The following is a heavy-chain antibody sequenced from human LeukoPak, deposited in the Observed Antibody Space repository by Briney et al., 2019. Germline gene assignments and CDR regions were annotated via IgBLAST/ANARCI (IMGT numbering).Heavy chain of an antibody. CDR3: ARAPSYCSSTSCYGHTYYYYYGMDV. CDR1: GGSISSYY. V-gene: IGHV4-59*01. D-gene: IGHD2-2*01. Sequence: SETLSLTCTVSGGSISSYYWSWIRQPPGKGLEWIGYIYYSGSTNYNPSLKSRVTISVDTSKNQFSLKLSSVTAADTAVYYCARAPSYCSSTSCYGHTYYYYYGMDVWGQGTTVTVSS. CDR2: IYYSGST. J-gene: IGHJ6*02.